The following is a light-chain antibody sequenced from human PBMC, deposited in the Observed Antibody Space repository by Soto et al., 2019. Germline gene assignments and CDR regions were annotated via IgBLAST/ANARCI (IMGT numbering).Light chain of an antibody. V-gene: IGKV1-5*01. Sequence: DIQMTQSPSTLSASVGDRVTVTCRASQSITNWLAWYQQKPGKAPQLLIYDASSLETGVPSRFSGRGSGTEFTLTISSLQPEDFATYHCQQYNNYPFTFGPGTTVDI. CDR1: QSITNW. CDR2: DAS. J-gene: IGKJ3*01. CDR3: QQYNNYPFT.